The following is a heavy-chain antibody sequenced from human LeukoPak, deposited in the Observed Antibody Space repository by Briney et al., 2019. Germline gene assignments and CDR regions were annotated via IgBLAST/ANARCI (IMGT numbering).Heavy chain of an antibody. CDR3: VRGDDIGKHPTRAYYFDI. CDR2: IRYDGSNK. V-gene: IGHV3-30*02. CDR1: GFTFSSYG. Sequence: GGSLRLSCAASGFTFSSYGMHWVRQAPGKGLEWVAFIRYDGSNKYYTDSVKGRFTISRDNSKNTLYLQMDNLTVDDTAIYYCVRGDDIGKHPTRAYYFDIWGQGTLVSVSS. J-gene: IGHJ4*02. D-gene: IGHD3-10*01.